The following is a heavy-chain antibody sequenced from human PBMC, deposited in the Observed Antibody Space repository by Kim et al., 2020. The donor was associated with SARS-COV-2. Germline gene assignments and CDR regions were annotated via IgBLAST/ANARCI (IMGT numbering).Heavy chain of an antibody. Sequence: GGSLRLSCAASGFTFSSYSMNWVRQAPGKGLEWVSSISSSSSYIYYADSVKGRFTISRDNAKNSLYLQMNSLRAEDTAVYYCAREGGLYGDFSDYWGQGTLVTVSS. CDR1: GFTFSSYS. CDR2: ISSSSSYI. CDR3: AREGGLYGDFSDY. V-gene: IGHV3-21*01. J-gene: IGHJ4*02. D-gene: IGHD4-17*01.